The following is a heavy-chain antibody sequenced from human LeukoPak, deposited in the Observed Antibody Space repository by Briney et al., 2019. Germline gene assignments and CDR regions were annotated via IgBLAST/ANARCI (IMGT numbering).Heavy chain of an antibody. V-gene: IGHV3-23*01. J-gene: IGHJ4*02. D-gene: IGHD3-22*01. CDR3: ATDREGDPSAYYLV. CDR2: ISGGGDYT. Sequence: GGSLRLSCAASGFSFSSYSMSWVRQAPGKGLEWVSAISGGGDYTLYVDSVKGRFTISRDNSKNTLFLQMNSLRAEDSAVYYCATDREGDPSAYYLVGGQGTLITVSS. CDR1: GFSFSSYS.